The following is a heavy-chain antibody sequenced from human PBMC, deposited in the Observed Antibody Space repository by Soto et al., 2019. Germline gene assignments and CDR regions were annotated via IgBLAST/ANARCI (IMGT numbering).Heavy chain of an antibody. CDR1: GFTFSSYA. V-gene: IGHV3-23*01. D-gene: IGHD6-19*01. CDR3: AIKPSIAVAVTDY. J-gene: IGHJ4*02. Sequence: PGGSLRLSCAASGFTFSSYAMSWVRQAPGKGLEWVSAISGSGGSTYYADSVMGRFTISRDNSKNTLYLQMNSLRAEDTAVYYCAIKPSIAVAVTDYWGQGTLVTVSS. CDR2: ISGSGGST.